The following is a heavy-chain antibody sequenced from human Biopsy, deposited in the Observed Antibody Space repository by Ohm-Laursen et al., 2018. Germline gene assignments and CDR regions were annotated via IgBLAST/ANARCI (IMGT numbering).Heavy chain of an antibody. CDR2: ILPFYGTT. V-gene: IGHV1-69*01. J-gene: IGHJ4*02. D-gene: IGHD3-10*01. CDR1: GGTFTMFP. Sequence: SSVKVSCKASGGTFTMFPISWVRQAPGQGLEWMGAILPFYGTTNFAQKFQGRVTLTADGSTSTAYMELSSLRSEDTGVYYCASSDGRSGFDYWGQGTLVTVSS. CDR3: ASSDGRSGFDY.